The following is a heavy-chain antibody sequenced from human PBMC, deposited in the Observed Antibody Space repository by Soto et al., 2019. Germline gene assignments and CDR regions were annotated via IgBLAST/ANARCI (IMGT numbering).Heavy chain of an antibody. Sequence: QLQLQESGPGLVKPSETVSLTCTVSGGSITSFSYYWGWIRQPPGKGLEWIGSIYYSGSTYYNPSLKSRVTMPVDTSKNQFSLKLSSVTAADTAVYYCARHRGRHGDASSDNWFDPWGQGTLVTVSS. D-gene: IGHD4-17*01. CDR1: GGSITSFSYY. J-gene: IGHJ5*02. CDR2: IYYSGST. CDR3: ARHRGRHGDASSDNWFDP. V-gene: IGHV4-39*01.